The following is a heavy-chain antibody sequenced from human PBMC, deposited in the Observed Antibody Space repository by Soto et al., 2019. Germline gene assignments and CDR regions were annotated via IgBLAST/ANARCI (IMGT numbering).Heavy chain of an antibody. Sequence: QVQLVESGGGVVQPGRSLRLSCAASGFTFSSFAMHWVRQAPGKGLEWVAVIWYDGSNQEYADSVKGRFTISRDNSKNTLYLQMNRLRDEDTAVYHCAKAGAYCSGGSCYGHNWLDPWGQGTLVTVSS. CDR2: IWYDGSNQ. V-gene: IGHV3-33*06. D-gene: IGHD2-15*01. CDR1: GFTFSSFA. J-gene: IGHJ5*02. CDR3: AKAGAYCSGGSCYGHNWLDP.